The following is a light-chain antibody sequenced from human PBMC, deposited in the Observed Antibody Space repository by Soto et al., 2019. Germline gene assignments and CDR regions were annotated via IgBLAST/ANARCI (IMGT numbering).Light chain of an antibody. Sequence: EIVLTQSPATLSLSPGERATLSCGASQSVSSNYLAWYQQKPGLAPRLLIYDASSRATGIPDRFSGSGYGTDFTLTISRLEPEDFAVYYCQQHGSSPWTFGQGTKVEIK. CDR1: QSVSSNY. J-gene: IGKJ1*01. V-gene: IGKV3D-20*01. CDR3: QQHGSSPWT. CDR2: DAS.